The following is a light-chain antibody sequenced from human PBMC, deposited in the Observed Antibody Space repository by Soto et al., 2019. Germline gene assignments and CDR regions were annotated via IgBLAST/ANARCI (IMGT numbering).Light chain of an antibody. V-gene: IGKV1-39*01. CDR3: QQSYSTPRT. Sequence: DIQMTQSPSSLSASVGDRVTITCRASQTISNLLNWYQQKPGKAPKLLIYAASSLQTGVPSRFSGSGSGTDFTLTISSLQPEDFATYYCQQSYSTPRTFDQGTKVDIK. CDR2: AAS. J-gene: IGKJ1*01. CDR1: QTISNL.